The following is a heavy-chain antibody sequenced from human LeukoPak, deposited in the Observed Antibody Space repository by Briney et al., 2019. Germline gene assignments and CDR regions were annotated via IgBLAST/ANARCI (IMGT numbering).Heavy chain of an antibody. J-gene: IGHJ4*02. D-gene: IGHD3-22*01. CDR2: INPNSGGT. CDR3: ARAWGPVIVVTY. CDR1: GYTFTGYS. V-gene: IGHV1-2*02. Sequence: ASMKVSCKASGYTFTGYSMHWVRQAPGQGLEWMGWINPNSGGTNYAQKFQGRVTMTRDTSISTAYMELSRLRSDDTAVYYCARAWGPVIVVTYWGQGTLVTVSS.